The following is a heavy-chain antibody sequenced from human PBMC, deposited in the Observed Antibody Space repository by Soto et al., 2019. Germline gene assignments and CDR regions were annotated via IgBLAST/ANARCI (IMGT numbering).Heavy chain of an antibody. CDR1: GYTFTDYF. CDR2: INPKTGVT. J-gene: IGHJ4*02. D-gene: IGHD5-12*01. Sequence: QVQLVQSGAEVRKPGASVKVACKASGYTFTDYFMHWVRQAPGQGLEWMGWINPKTGVTNYAQKFQGRVTMTRDTSIGTAYMDLSRLRSDDTSVYYCARDVRSGYDTHFDYWGQGTLVTVSS. CDR3: ARDVRSGYDTHFDY. V-gene: IGHV1-2*02.